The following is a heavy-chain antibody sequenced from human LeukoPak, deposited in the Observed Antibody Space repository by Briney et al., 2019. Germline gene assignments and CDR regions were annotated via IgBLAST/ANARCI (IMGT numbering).Heavy chain of an antibody. Sequence: SETLSLTCTVSGDSISRSSYFWAWIRQPPGKGLEWIGSVYSSGSTYYNPSLRSQITISVDTSKNQFSLKLTSVAAADTAMYYCTRDMEYPAAGFDYRGQGIPVTVSS. J-gene: IGHJ4*02. CDR1: GDSISRSSYF. D-gene: IGHD3-3*01. CDR3: TRDMEYPAAGFDY. V-gene: IGHV4-39*07. CDR2: VYSSGST.